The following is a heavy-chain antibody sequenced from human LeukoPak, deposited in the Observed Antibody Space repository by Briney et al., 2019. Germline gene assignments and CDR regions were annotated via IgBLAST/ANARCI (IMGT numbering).Heavy chain of an antibody. CDR1: GDSITGYY. CDR3: ARDCTATVVTKDIYYYYYMDV. J-gene: IGHJ6*03. V-gene: IGHV4-39*07. D-gene: IGHD4-23*01. Sequence: SETLSLTCSVSGDSITGYYWGWIRQPPGKGLEWIGNIYYTGNTYYNSSLKSRVTISVDTSKNQFSLKLSSVTAADTAVYYCARDCTATVVTKDIYYYYYMDVWGKGTTVTVSS. CDR2: IYYTGNT.